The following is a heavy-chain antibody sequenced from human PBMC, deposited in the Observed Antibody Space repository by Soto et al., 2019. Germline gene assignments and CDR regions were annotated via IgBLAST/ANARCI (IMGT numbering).Heavy chain of an antibody. Sequence: GGSLRLSCAASGFTFSSYGMHWVRQAPGKGLEWVAVIWYDGSNKYYADSVKGRFTISRDNSKNTLYLQMNSLRAEDTAVYYCARDPRPHLGRIAVAGTSPKYYGMDVWGQGTTVTVSS. CDR2: IWYDGSNK. J-gene: IGHJ6*02. D-gene: IGHD6-19*01. CDR1: GFTFSSYG. V-gene: IGHV3-33*01. CDR3: ARDPRPHLGRIAVAGTSPKYYGMDV.